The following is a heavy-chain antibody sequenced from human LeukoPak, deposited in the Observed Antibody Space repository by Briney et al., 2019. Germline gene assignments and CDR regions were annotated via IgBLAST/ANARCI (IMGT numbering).Heavy chain of an antibody. J-gene: IGHJ4*02. CDR1: GFTVSINY. V-gene: IGHV3-53*01. CDR3: ASQTTVKYYFDY. D-gene: IGHD4-17*01. CDR2: IYSGGST. Sequence: PGGSLRLSCAASGFTVSINYMSWARQAPGKGLEWVSVIYSGGSTYYADSVKGRFTISRDNSKNTLYLQMNSLRAEDTAVYYCASQTTVKYYFDYWGQGTLVTVSS.